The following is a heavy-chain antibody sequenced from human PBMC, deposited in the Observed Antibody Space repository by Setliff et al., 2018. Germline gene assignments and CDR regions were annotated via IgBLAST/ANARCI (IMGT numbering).Heavy chain of an antibody. CDR2: IHYSGST. V-gene: IGHV4-59*08. CDR1: GASITDSY. J-gene: IGHJ6*03. Sequence: SETLSLTCSVSGASITDSYWNWIRQPPGKGLEWVGYIHYSGSTSYNPSLKSRVTISVDTSKNQFSLKLSAVTAADTAVYFCARAPPNRYSGSYEYFYMDVWGKGTTVTVSS. D-gene: IGHD1-26*01. CDR3: ARAPPNRYSGSYEYFYMDV.